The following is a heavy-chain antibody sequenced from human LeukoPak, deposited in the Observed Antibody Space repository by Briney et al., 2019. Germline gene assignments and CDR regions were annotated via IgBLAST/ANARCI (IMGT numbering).Heavy chain of an antibody. V-gene: IGHV3-48*03. D-gene: IGHD3-3*01. CDR2: ISSSGSTI. CDR1: GFTFSSYE. CDR3: ARGPRITIFGVFYYYGMDV. Sequence: GGSLRLSGAASGFTFSSYEMNWVRQAPGKGLEWVSYISSSGSTIYYADSVKGRFTISRDNAKNSLYLQMNSLRAEDTAVYYCARGPRITIFGVFYYYGMDVWGQGTTVTVSS. J-gene: IGHJ6*02.